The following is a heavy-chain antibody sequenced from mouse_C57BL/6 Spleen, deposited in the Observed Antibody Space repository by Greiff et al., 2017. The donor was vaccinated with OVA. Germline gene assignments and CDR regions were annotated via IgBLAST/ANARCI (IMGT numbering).Heavy chain of an antibody. Sequence: DVHLVESGGGLVKPGGSLKLSCAASGFTFSDYGMHWVRQAPEKGLEWVAYISSGSSTIYYADTVKGRFTISRDNAKNTLFLQMTSLRSEDTAMYYCARKIYYGNYGAMDYWGQGTSVTVSS. D-gene: IGHD2-1*01. J-gene: IGHJ4*01. CDR2: ISSGSSTI. V-gene: IGHV5-17*01. CDR1: GFTFSDYG. CDR3: ARKIYYGNYGAMDY.